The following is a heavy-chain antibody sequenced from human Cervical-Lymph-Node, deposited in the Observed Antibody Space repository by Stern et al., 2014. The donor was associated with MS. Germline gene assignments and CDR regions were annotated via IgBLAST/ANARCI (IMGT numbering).Heavy chain of an antibody. Sequence: QLQLQESGPGLVKPSETLSLTCTVSGGSIRSSAYYWGWIRQSPGKGLEXLGSIYYSGSTYYNPSLKSRVTISVDTSKTQFPLKRSFVTAADTAVYYCARPRYEYYYDSSGYSNDAFDIWGQGTMVTVSS. CDR3: ARPRYEYYYDSSGYSNDAFDI. V-gene: IGHV4-39*01. D-gene: IGHD3-22*01. CDR1: GGSIRSSAYY. CDR2: IYYSGST. J-gene: IGHJ3*02.